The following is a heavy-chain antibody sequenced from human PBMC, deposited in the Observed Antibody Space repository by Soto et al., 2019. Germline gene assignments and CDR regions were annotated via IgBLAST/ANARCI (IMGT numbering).Heavy chain of an antibody. J-gene: IGHJ3*02. CDR1: GFTFSSYW. CDR3: AKLGYSSGWSQDKDAFDI. D-gene: IGHD6-19*01. Sequence: GGPRLSCAASGFTFSSYWMSWVRQAPGKGLEWVANIKQDGSEKYYVDSVKGRFTISRDNAKNSLYLQMNSLRAEDTAVYYCAKLGYSSGWSQDKDAFDIWGQGTMVTVSS. V-gene: IGHV3-7*03. CDR2: IKQDGSEK.